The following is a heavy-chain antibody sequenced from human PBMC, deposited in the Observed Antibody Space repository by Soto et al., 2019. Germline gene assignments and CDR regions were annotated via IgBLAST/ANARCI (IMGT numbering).Heavy chain of an antibody. Sequence: GGSLRLSCAASGFPFSNYGMHWVRQAPGKGLVWVSRMNEDGGTTDYADSVKGRFTISRDNSKNTLYLQMNSLRAEDTAVYYCAKDLTYYDILTGYPPWYYYYGMDVWGQGTTVTVSS. V-gene: IGHV3-NL1*01. CDR2: MNEDGGTT. J-gene: IGHJ6*02. CDR3: AKDLTYYDILTGYPPWYYYYGMDV. CDR1: GFPFSNYG. D-gene: IGHD3-9*01.